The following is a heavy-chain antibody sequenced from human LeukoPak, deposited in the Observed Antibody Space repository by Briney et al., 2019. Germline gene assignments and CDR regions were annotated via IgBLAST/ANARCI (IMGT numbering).Heavy chain of an antibody. Sequence: GGSLRLSCAASGFTVSSNYMSWVRQAPGKGLEWVSVIYSGGSTYYADSVKGRFTISRDNSKNTLYLQMNSLRAEDTAVYYCAKATNDFWSTYIGVYLDPWGQGTLVTVSS. CDR2: IYSGGST. CDR3: AKATNDFWSTYIGVYLDP. CDR1: GFTVSSNY. J-gene: IGHJ5*02. D-gene: IGHD3-3*01. V-gene: IGHV3-53*01.